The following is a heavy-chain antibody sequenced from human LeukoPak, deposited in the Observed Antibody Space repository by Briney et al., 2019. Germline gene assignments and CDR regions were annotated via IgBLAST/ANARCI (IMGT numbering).Heavy chain of an antibody. CDR2: IIPNSGGT. J-gene: IGHJ3*02. Sequence: ASVKVSCKASGHTFSGNYMRWVRQAPGQGLEWMGWIIPNSGGTKYAQKFQGRVTMTRDTAISTVYMELSRLRSDDTAVYYCARDPEYDAFDIWGQGTMVSVSS. CDR1: GHTFSGNY. D-gene: IGHD1-14*01. V-gene: IGHV1-2*02. CDR3: ARDPEYDAFDI.